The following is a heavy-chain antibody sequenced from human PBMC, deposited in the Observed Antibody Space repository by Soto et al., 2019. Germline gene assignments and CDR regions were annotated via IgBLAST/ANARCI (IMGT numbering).Heavy chain of an antibody. CDR2: IIPIFGTA. CDR3: AYVSCCSCHGNRFSS. D-gene: IGHD2-2*01. CDR1: GGTFSSYA. Sequence: SVKVSCKASGGTFSSYAISWVRQAPGQGLEWMGGIIPIFGTANYAQKFQGRVTITADESTSTAYMELSSLRSEDTAVYYCAYVSCCSCHGNRFSSRAQRTLVTVSS. J-gene: IGHJ5*01. V-gene: IGHV1-69*13.